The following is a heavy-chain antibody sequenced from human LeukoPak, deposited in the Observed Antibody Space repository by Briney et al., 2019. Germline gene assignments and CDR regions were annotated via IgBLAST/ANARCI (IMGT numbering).Heavy chain of an antibody. J-gene: IGHJ4*02. CDR2: ISSDITYM. CDR3: ARVLKTGLVSMALAGSLDH. CDR1: GFTFSSYS. D-gene: IGHD6-19*01. Sequence: PGGSLRLSCAASGFTFSSYSMNWVRQAPGKGLEWVSSISSDITYMYYAASVKGRFTISRDNAKNSLYLEMSSLRAEDTAVYYCARVLKTGLVSMALAGSLDHWGQGTLVTVSS. V-gene: IGHV3-21*01.